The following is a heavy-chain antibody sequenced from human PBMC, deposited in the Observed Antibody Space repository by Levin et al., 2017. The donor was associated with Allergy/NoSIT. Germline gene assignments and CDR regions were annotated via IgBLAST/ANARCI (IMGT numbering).Heavy chain of an antibody. CDR1: GYTFTGYY. D-gene: IGHD3-10*01. CDR3: AKSMVRGVIKGDAFDI. Sequence: GESLKISCKASGYTFTGYYMHWVRQAPGQGLEWMGWINPNSGGTNYAQKFQGRVTMTRDTSISTAYMELSRLRSDDAAVYYCAKSMVRGVIKGDAFDIWGQGTMVTVSS. J-gene: IGHJ3*02. CDR2: INPNSGGT. V-gene: IGHV1-2*02.